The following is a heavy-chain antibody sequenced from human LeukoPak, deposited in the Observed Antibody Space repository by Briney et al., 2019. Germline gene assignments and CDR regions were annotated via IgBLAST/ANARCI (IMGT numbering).Heavy chain of an antibody. CDR1: GYSFTNYW. CDR3: ARQEYSSSVPDY. D-gene: IGHD6-6*01. V-gene: IGHV5-51*01. CDR2: IYPGDSDT. Sequence: GESLKISCKGPGYSFTNYWIGWVRQMPGKGLEWMGIIYPGDSDTRYSPSFQGRVTISADKSITTAYLQWSSLKASDTALYYCARQEYSSSVPDYWGQGTLVTVSS. J-gene: IGHJ4*02.